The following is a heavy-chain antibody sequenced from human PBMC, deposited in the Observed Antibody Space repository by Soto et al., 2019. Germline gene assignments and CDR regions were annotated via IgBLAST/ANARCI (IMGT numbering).Heavy chain of an antibody. J-gene: IGHJ2*01. CDR1: GYPFNMYG. V-gene: IGHV1-18*01. Sequence: GASVKVSCKASGYPFNMYGINWVRQAPGQGLEWMAWISAYNGTTKYAQKLQGRVTMTTDTSTSTAYMELRSLRSDDTAVYYCARALVVITNWYFDLWGRGTLVTVSS. CDR3: ARALVVITNWYFDL. D-gene: IGHD3-22*01. CDR2: ISAYNGTT.